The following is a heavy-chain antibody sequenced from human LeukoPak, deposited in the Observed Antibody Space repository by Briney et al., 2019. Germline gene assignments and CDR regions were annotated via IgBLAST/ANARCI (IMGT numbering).Heavy chain of an antibody. CDR2: INHSGST. J-gene: IGHJ4*02. V-gene: IGHV4-34*01. D-gene: IGHD3-3*01. CDR1: GGSFSGYY. Sequence: SETLSLTYAVYGGSFSGYYWSWIRQPPGKGLEWIGEINHSGSTNYNPSLKSRVTISVDTSKNQFSLKLSSVTAADTAVYYCARAAREDDFWSGYRLGYWGQGTLVTVSS. CDR3: ARAAREDDFWSGYRLGY.